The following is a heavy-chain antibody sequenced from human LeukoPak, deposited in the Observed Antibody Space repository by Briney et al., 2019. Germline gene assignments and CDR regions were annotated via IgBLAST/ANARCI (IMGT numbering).Heavy chain of an antibody. J-gene: IGHJ5*02. CDR2: IYHSGST. CDR1: GGSISSGGYS. Sequence: SETLSLTCAVSGGSISSGGYSWSCIRQPPGKGLEWIGYIYHSGSTYYNPSLKSRVTISVDRSQNQCPLKLSSVTAADTAVYYCARGGMPTVSTWGEGTLVTVSS. V-gene: IGHV4-30-2*01. D-gene: IGHD4-17*01. CDR3: ARGGMPTVST.